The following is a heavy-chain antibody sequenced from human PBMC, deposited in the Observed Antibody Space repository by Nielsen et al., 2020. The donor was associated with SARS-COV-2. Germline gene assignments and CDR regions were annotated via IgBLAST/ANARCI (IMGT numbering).Heavy chain of an antibody. CDR3: AKAETRMVRGADDY. V-gene: IGHV3-23*01. CDR2: ISGSGGST. J-gene: IGHJ4*02. CDR1: GFTFSSYA. D-gene: IGHD3-10*01. Sequence: GESLKISCAASGFTFSSYAMGWVRQAPGKGLEWVSAISGSGGSTYYADSVKGRFTISRDNSKNTLYLQMNSLRAEDTAVYYCAKAETRMVRGADDYWGQGTLVTVSS.